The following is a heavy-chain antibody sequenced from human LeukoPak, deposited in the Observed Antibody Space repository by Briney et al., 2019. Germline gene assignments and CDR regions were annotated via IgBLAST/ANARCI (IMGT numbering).Heavy chain of an antibody. D-gene: IGHD3-10*01. CDR1: GFTVSSNY. CDR3: ARGRMGSYYYGMDV. Sequence: PGGSLRLSCAASGFTVSSNYMSWVRQAPGKGLEWVSVIYSGGSTYYADSVKGRFTISRDNSKNTLYLQMNSLRAEDTAVYYCARGRMGSYYYGMDVWGQGTTVTVSS. J-gene: IGHJ6*02. CDR2: IYSGGST. V-gene: IGHV3-66*01.